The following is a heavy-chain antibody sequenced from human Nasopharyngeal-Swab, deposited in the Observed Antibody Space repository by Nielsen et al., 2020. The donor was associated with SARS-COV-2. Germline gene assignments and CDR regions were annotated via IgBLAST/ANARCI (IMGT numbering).Heavy chain of an antibody. Sequence: GESLKISCAASGFTFSSYGMHWVRQAPGKGLEWVAVIWYDGSNKYYADSVKDRFTISRENSKNTLYLQLNSLRAEDTAVYYCARGSTRITIFGVVPGDAFDIWGQGTMVTVSS. D-gene: IGHD3-3*01. CDR2: IWYDGSNK. V-gene: IGHV3-33*01. J-gene: IGHJ3*02. CDR1: GFTFSSYG. CDR3: ARGSTRITIFGVVPGDAFDI.